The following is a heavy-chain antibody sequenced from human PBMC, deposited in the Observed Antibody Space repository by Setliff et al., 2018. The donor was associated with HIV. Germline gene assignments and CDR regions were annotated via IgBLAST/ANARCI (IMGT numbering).Heavy chain of an antibody. CDR3: AHDSRIAEYFQH. V-gene: IGHV3-9*01. J-gene: IGHJ1*01. Sequence: PGGSLRLSCAASGFTFNDYAMHWVRQAPGKGLEWVSGISWNSGSIGYADSVKGRFTISRDNSKKTLYLQMSSLRAEDTALYYCAHDSRIAEYFQHWGQGTLVTVSS. CDR1: GFTFNDYA. D-gene: IGHD4-4*01. CDR2: ISWNSGSI.